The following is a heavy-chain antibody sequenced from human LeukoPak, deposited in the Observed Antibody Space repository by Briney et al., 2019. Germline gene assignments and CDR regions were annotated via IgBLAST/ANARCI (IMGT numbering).Heavy chain of an antibody. V-gene: IGHV1-2*02. Sequence: ASVKVSCKASGYTFTGYYMQWVRQAPGQGLGWMGWITPNSGGTHYAQKFQGRVTMTRDTSISTAYMELRRQISDDTAVYYCATYCSGGSCYSRYYGMDVWGQGTTVTVSS. CDR3: ATYCSGGSCYSRYYGMDV. CDR1: GYTFTGYY. D-gene: IGHD2-15*01. CDR2: ITPNSGGT. J-gene: IGHJ6*02.